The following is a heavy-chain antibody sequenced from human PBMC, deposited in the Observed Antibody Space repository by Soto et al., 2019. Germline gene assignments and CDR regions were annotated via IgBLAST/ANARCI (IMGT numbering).Heavy chain of an antibody. Sequence: SETLSLTCAVYGGSFSGYYWSWIRQPPGKGLEWIGEINHSGSTNYNPSLKSRVTISVDTSKNQFSLKLSSVTAADTAVYYCARGDGSGSYKRFAPCGQRTL. CDR3: ARGDGSGSYKRFAP. V-gene: IGHV4-34*01. D-gene: IGHD3-10*01. CDR2: INHSGST. J-gene: IGHJ5*02. CDR1: GGSFSGYY.